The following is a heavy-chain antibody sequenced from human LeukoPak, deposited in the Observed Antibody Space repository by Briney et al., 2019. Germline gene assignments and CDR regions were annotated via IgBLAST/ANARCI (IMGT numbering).Heavy chain of an antibody. J-gene: IGHJ4*02. CDR1: GFTFSSYA. CDR3: AKDPLLYDFWCGYYSYFDC. CDR2: ISGSGGST. V-gene: IGHV3-23*01. Sequence: GGSLRLSCAASGFTFSSYAMSWVRQAPGKGLEWVSAISGSGGSTYYADSVKGRFTISRDNSKNTLYLQMNSLRAEDTAVYYCAKDPLLYDFWCGYYSYFDCWGQGTLVTVSS. D-gene: IGHD3-3*01.